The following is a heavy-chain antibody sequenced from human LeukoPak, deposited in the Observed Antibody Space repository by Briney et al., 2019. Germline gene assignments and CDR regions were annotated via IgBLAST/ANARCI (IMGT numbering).Heavy chain of an antibody. J-gene: IGHJ3*02. CDR3: ARDFPYHYDSSGPDAFDI. V-gene: IGHV4-31*03. CDR1: GGSISSGGYY. D-gene: IGHD3-22*01. Sequence: KSSETLSLTCTVSGGSISSGGYYWSWIRQHPGKGLEWIGYIYYSGSTYYNPSLKSRVTISVDTSKNQFSLKLSSVTAADTAVYYCARDFPYHYDSSGPDAFDIWGQGTMVTVSS. CDR2: IYYSGST.